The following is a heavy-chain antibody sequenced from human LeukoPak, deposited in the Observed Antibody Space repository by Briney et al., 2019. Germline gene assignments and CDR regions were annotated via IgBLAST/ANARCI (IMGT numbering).Heavy chain of an antibody. V-gene: IGHV4-39*01. Sequence: SETLSLTCTVSGGSITGSTYYWAWFRQPPGKGLEWIGSLYHSGSTYYSPSLKSRASIFLDTSKSQFSLNVRSVTAADTAVYYCARRSGDWAVNWFDPWGQGTLVTVSS. J-gene: IGHJ5*02. D-gene: IGHD2-21*02. CDR1: GGSITGSTYY. CDR3: ARRSGDWAVNWFDP. CDR2: LYHSGST.